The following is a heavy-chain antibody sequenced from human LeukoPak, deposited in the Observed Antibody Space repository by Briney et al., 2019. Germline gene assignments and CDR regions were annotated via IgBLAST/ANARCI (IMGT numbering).Heavy chain of an antibody. CDR2: ISSNGGST. V-gene: IGHV3-64*01. CDR3: ARDVVPAAIIPTGWFDP. J-gene: IGHJ5*02. Sequence: GESLKISCKGSGYSFTSYAMSWVRQAPGKGLEYVSAISSNGGSTYYANSVKGRFTISRDNSKNTLYLQMGSLRAEDMAVYYCARDVVPAAIIPTGWFDPWGQGTLVTVSS. D-gene: IGHD2-2*02. CDR1: GYSFTSYA.